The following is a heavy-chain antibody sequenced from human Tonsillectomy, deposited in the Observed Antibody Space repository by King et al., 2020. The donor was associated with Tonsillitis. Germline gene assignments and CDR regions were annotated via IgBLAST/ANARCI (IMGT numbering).Heavy chain of an antibody. CDR3: AREGTTVVTRGFDY. D-gene: IGHD4-23*01. V-gene: IGHV4-4*07. Sequence: QLQESGPGLVKPSETLSLTCTVSGDSITGYYWSWIRQPAGKGLEWIGRIYTSGSTNYNPSLKSRVTMSVDTPKNQFSLKLRSVTAADTAIYYCAREGTTVVTRGFDYWGQGTLVTVSS. J-gene: IGHJ4*02. CDR1: GDSITGYY. CDR2: IYTSGST.